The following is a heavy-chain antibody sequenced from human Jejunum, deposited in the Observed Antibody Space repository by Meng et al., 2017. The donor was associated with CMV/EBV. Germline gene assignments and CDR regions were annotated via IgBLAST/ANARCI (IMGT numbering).Heavy chain of an antibody. D-gene: IGHD6-13*01. J-gene: IGHJ4*02. Sequence: FTFRTYPMAWVRQAPGKGLEWISYITSSSSTLYYADSVLGRFTISRDDAKKSLYLQMTNLGPEDTGVYYCARDSFLGAAAVLPFDYWGQGTLVTVSS. CDR3: ARDSFLGAAAVLPFDY. V-gene: IGHV3-48*04. CDR2: ITSSSSTL. CDR1: FTFRTYP.